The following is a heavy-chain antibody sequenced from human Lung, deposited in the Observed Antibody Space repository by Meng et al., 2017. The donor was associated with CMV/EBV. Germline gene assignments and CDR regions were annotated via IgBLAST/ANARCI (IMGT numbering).Heavy chain of an antibody. CDR2: TYYRSKWYD. D-gene: IGHD3-22*01. Sequence: SQXXXLTXAISGDSXSSNSAAWNWIRQSPSRGLEWLGRTYYRSKWYDGYAMAVKSRITINPDTSKNQFSLQLNSVTPEDTAVYYCARDYYDSGAYYYTEEYYHGLDVWXQGTTVTVSS. CDR3: ARDYYDSGAYYYTEEYYHGLDV. CDR1: GDSXSSNSAA. V-gene: IGHV6-1*01. J-gene: IGHJ6*02.